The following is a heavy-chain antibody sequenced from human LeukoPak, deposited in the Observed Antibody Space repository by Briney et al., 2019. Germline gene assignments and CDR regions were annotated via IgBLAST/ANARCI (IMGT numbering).Heavy chain of an antibody. D-gene: IGHD3-10*01. CDR1: GESLSGYY. CDR3: ARVVLWFGELFDY. CDR2: INHSGST. Sequence: SETLSLTCAVYGESLSGYYWSWIRQPPGKGLEWIGEINHSGSTNYNPSLKSRVTISVDTSKNQFSLKLSSVTAADTAVYYCARVVLWFGELFDYWGQGTLVTVSS. V-gene: IGHV4-34*01. J-gene: IGHJ4*02.